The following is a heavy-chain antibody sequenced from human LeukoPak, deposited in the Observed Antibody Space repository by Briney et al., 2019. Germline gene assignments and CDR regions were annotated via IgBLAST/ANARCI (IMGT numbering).Heavy chain of an antibody. J-gene: IGHJ4*02. CDR3: VKARNTMVRGGLFDY. D-gene: IGHD3-10*01. CDR2: ISSNGGST. Sequence: PGGSLRLSCSGSGCTFSSYAMHWVRQAPGKGLEYVSAISSNGGSTYYADSVKGRFTISRDNSKNTLYLQMSSLRAEDTAVYYCVKARNTMVRGGLFDYWGQGTLVTVSS. V-gene: IGHV3-64D*06. CDR1: GCTFSSYA.